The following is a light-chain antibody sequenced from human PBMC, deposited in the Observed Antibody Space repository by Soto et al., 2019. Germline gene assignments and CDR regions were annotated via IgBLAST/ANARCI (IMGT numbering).Light chain of an antibody. CDR1: QSVSSN. CDR2: GAS. Sequence: VMTQSPATLSVSPGERATLSCRASQSVSSNLVWYQQKPGQAPRLLIYGASTRATGIPARFSGSGSGTEFTLTISSLQSEDFAVYYCQQYNNWPFTFGQGTRLEIK. CDR3: QQYNNWPFT. V-gene: IGKV3-15*01. J-gene: IGKJ5*01.